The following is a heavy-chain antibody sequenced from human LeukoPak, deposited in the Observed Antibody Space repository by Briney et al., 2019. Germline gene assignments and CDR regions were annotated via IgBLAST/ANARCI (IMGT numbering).Heavy chain of an antibody. D-gene: IGHD6-6*01. J-gene: IGHJ4*02. V-gene: IGHV3-74*01. CDR3: ASRSSSSSVDY. Sequence: PGGSLRLSCAASGFTFSSYWMHWVRQAPGKGLVWVSRINSDGSSTSYVDSVKGRFTISRDNAKNTLYLQMNSLRAEDTAVYYCASRSSSSSVDYWGQGTLVTVSS. CDR1: GFTFSSYW. CDR2: INSDGSST.